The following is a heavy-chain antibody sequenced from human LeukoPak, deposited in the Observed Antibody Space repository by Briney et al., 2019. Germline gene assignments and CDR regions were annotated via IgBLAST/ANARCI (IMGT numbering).Heavy chain of an antibody. D-gene: IGHD6-19*01. J-gene: IGHJ4*02. CDR3: AKDDRSGWYPNLFDY. CDR2: ISYDGSNK. Sequence: GGSLRLSCAASGFTFSSYGMHWVRQAPGKGLEWVAVISYDGSNKYYADSVKGRFTISRDNSKNTLYLQMNSLRAEDTAVYYRAKDDRSGWYPNLFDYWGQGTLVTVSS. V-gene: IGHV3-30*18. CDR1: GFTFSSYG.